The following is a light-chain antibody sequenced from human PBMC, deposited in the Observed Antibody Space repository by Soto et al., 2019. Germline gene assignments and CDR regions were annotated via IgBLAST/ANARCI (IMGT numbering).Light chain of an antibody. CDR1: QSISSY. Sequence: DIQMTQSPSSLSASVGDRVTITCRASQSISSYLNWYQHKPGKAPKLLIYAASSLQGGVPSSFSGRGSGTDFTLTISNLQCEDCAIYYCQQSSSAVLTFGGGTKVEIK. CDR3: QQSSSAVLT. J-gene: IGKJ4*01. CDR2: AAS. V-gene: IGKV1-39*01.